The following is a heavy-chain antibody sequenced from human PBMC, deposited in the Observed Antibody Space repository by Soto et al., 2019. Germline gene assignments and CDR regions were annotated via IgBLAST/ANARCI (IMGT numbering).Heavy chain of an antibody. J-gene: IGHJ6*02. Sequence: QVQLVQSGAEVKKPGASVKVSCKVSGYTLTELSMHWVRQAPGKGLEWMGGFDPEDGETIYAQKFQGRVTMTEDTSTDTAYMELSSLRSEDTAVYYCATSYPRWELLRYYYYGMDVWGQGTTVTVSS. V-gene: IGHV1-24*01. CDR2: FDPEDGET. CDR1: GYTLTELS. D-gene: IGHD1-26*01. CDR3: ATSYPRWELLRYYYYGMDV.